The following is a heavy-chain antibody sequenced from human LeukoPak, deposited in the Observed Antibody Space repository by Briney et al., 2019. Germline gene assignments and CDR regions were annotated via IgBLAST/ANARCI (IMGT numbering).Heavy chain of an antibody. CDR3: AKEKEKLVTFDY. D-gene: IGHD2-21*02. V-gene: IGHV3-43*01. Sequence: GGSLRLSCAASGFTFNDYTLHWVRQAPGKSLEWVSLITRDGGSTFYADSVKDRFTISRDNSKNSLYLQMNSLRTEDTALYYCAKEKEKLVTFDYRGQGTLVTVSS. CDR2: ITRDGGST. J-gene: IGHJ4*02. CDR1: GFTFNDYT.